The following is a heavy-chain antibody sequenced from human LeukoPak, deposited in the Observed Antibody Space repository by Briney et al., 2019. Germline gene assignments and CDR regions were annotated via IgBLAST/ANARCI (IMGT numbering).Heavy chain of an antibody. D-gene: IGHD1-1*01. CDR1: GYTFTGYY. Sequence: GASVKVSCKASGYTFTGYYMHWVRQAPGQGLEWMGWINPNSGGTNYAQKFQGRVTMTRDTSISTAYMELSRLRSDDTAVYYCAREVVPRGSAGGLETSLDYWGQGTLVTVSS. CDR2: INPNSGGT. CDR3: AREVVPRGSAGGLETSLDY. J-gene: IGHJ4*02. V-gene: IGHV1-2*02.